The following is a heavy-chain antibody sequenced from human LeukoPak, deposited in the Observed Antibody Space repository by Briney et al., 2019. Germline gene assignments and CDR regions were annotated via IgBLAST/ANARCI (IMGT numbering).Heavy chain of an antibody. D-gene: IGHD5-18*01. CDR2: INHSGST. J-gene: IGHJ4*02. CDR3: ARSRYSYGYYFDY. V-gene: IGHV4-34*01. CDR1: GGSFSGYY. Sequence: NSSETLSLTCAVYGGSFSGYYWSWIRQPPGKGLEWIGEINHSGSTNYNPSLKSRVTISVDTSKNQSSLKLSSVTAADTAVYYCARSRYSYGYYFDYWGQGTLVTVSS.